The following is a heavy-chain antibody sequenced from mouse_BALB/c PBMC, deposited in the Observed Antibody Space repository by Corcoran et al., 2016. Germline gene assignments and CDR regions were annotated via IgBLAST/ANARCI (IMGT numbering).Heavy chain of an antibody. V-gene: IGHV9-3-1*01. J-gene: IGHJ4*01. CDR2: INTYTGEP. CDR1: GYTFTNNG. CDR3: AREPYAMDV. Sequence: QIQLVQSGPELKKPGETVKISCKASGYTFTNNGMNWVKQAPGKGLKWMGWINTYTGEPTYADDFKGRFAFSLETSASTTYLQINNLKNEDTATYFCAREPYAMDVWGQGTSVTVSS.